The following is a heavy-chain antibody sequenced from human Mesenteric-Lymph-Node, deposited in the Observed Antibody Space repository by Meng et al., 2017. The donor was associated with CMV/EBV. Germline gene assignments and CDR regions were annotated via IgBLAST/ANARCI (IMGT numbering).Heavy chain of an antibody. CDR1: GYPFTAYL. J-gene: IGHJ4*02. V-gene: IGHV1-2*02. D-gene: IGHD3-10*01. Sequence: SCEASGYPFTAYLMHWVRQAPGQGLEWMGWINPNRGGTNFAQKFQGRVTMTRDTSISTAYIELKSLRSDDTAVYYCARDHGGYFDSWGQGTLVTVSS. CDR2: INPNRGGT. CDR3: ARDHGGYFDS.